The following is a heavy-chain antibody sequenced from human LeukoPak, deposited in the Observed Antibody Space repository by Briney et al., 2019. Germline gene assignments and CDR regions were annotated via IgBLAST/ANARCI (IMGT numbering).Heavy chain of an antibody. CDR1: GDSVSSNSAA. D-gene: IGHD3-10*01. CDR3: ARDQPSDYYGSGSPDSFDY. J-gene: IGHJ4*02. CDR2: TYYRSKWYN. Sequence: SQTLSLTCAISGDSVSSNSAAWNWIRQSPSRGLEWLGRTYYRSKWYNDYAVSVKSRITINSDTSKNQFSQQLNSVTPEDTAVYYCARDQPSDYYGSGSPDSFDYWGQGTLVTVSS. V-gene: IGHV6-1*01.